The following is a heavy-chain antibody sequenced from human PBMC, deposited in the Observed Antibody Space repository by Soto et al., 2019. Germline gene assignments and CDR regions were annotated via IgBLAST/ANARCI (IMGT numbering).Heavy chain of an antibody. CDR3: ARVTPHKRLDP. CDR1: GFTFSDYY. J-gene: IGHJ5*02. V-gene: IGHV3-11*01. Sequence: TVGSLRLSCAASGFTFSDYYMSWIRQAPGKGLEWVSYISSSGSTIYYADSVKGRFTISRDNAKNSLYLQMNSLRAEDTAVYYCARVTPHKRLDPWGQGTLVTVSS. CDR2: ISSSGSTI.